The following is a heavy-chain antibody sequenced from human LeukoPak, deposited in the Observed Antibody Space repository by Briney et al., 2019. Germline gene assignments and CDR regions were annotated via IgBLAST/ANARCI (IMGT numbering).Heavy chain of an antibody. CDR2: IYYSGST. CDR1: GGSISSGGYY. J-gene: IGHJ6*02. V-gene: IGHV4-31*03. CDR3: ARDPRIVVVPAAIVHYYGMDV. Sequence: SETLSLTCTVSGGSISSGGYYWSWIRQHPGKGLEWIGYIYYSGSTYYNPSLKSRVTISVDTSKNQFSLKLSSVTAADTAVYYCARDPRIVVVPAAIVHYYGMDVWGQGTTVTVSS. D-gene: IGHD2-2*02.